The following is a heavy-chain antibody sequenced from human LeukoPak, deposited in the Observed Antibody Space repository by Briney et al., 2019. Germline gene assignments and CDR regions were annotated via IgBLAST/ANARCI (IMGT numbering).Heavy chain of an antibody. CDR3: ARTLGAVYCSGGSCYSGYYYYYMDV. CDR1: GYTFISYD. J-gene: IGHJ6*03. CDR2: MNPNSGNT. V-gene: IGHV1-8*01. Sequence: GASVKVSCKASGYTFISYDINGVRQATAQGLEWMGWMNPNSGNTGYAQKFQGRVTMTRNTSISAAYMELSSLSSEDTAVYYCARTLGAVYCSGGSCYSGYYYYYMDVWGKGTTVTISS. D-gene: IGHD2-15*01.